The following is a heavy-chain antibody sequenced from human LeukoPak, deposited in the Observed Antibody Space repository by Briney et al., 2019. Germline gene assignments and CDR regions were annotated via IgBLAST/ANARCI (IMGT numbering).Heavy chain of an antibody. Sequence: GGSLRLSCAASGFTFSSYSMNWVRQAPGKGLEWVAVISYDGSNKYYADSVKGRFTISRDNSKNTLYLQMNSLRAEDTAVYYCARAAGYCSSTSCYDAFDIWGQGTMVTVSS. CDR2: ISYDGSNK. D-gene: IGHD2-2*01. J-gene: IGHJ3*02. V-gene: IGHV3-30*03. CDR3: ARAAGYCSSTSCYDAFDI. CDR1: GFTFSSYS.